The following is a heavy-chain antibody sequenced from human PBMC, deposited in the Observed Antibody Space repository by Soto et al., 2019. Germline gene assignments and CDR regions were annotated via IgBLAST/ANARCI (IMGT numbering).Heavy chain of an antibody. V-gene: IGHV3-23*01. Sequence: GGSLRLSCAASGFTFSSYAMSWVRQAPGKGLEWVSAISGSGGSTYYADSVKGRFTISRDNSKNTLYLQMNSLRAEDTAVYYCAKGGYCSSTSCYGYGMDVWGQGTTVTVSS. D-gene: IGHD2-2*01. CDR1: GFTFSSYA. CDR3: AKGGYCSSTSCYGYGMDV. CDR2: ISGSGGST. J-gene: IGHJ6*02.